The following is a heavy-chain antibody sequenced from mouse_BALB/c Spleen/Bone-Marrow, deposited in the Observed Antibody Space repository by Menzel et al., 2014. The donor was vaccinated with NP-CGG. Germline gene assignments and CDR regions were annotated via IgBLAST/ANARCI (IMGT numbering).Heavy chain of an antibody. D-gene: IGHD2-12*01. Sequence: EVHLVESGGGLVQPGGSLKLSCATSGFTFSDYYMYWVRQTPEKRLEWVAYISNGGGSTYYPGTVKGRFTISRDNAKNTLYLQMSRLKSEDTAMYYCARNAFYRGYAMDYWGQGTSVTVSS. CDR2: ISNGGGST. CDR1: GFTFSDYY. V-gene: IGHV5-12*02. CDR3: ARNAFYRGYAMDY. J-gene: IGHJ4*01.